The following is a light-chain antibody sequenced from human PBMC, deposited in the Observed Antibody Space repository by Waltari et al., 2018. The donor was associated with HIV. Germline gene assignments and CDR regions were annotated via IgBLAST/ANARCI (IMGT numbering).Light chain of an antibody. CDR1: RASIASTY. J-gene: IGLJ2*01. CDR2: EDN. CDR3: QSYDSSNHFI. V-gene: IGLV6-57*01. Sequence: NFMLPQPHSVSEYPGKTVNISSTRSRASIASTYVHGYQQRPGSSPPTVIYEDNQRPSGVPDRFSGSIDSSSNSASLTISRLKTEDEADYYCQSYDSSNHFIFGGGTKLTVL.